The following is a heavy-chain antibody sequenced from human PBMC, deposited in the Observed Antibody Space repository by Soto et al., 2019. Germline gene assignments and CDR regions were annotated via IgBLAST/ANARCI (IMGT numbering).Heavy chain of an antibody. Sequence: SETLSLTCTVSGDSISSYYWSWIRQPPGKGLEWIGYIYYSGSTNYNPSLKSRVTISVDTSKNQFSLKLSSVTAADTAVYYCARHKGAGLSYYYGSGRVKPGWFDPWGQGTLVTVS. CDR2: IYYSGST. V-gene: IGHV4-59*08. CDR1: GDSISSYY. J-gene: IGHJ5*02. CDR3: ARHKGAGLSYYYGSGRVKPGWFDP. D-gene: IGHD3-10*01.